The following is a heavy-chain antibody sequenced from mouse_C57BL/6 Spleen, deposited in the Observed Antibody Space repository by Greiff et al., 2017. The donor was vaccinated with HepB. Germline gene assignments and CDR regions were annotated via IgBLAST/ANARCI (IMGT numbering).Heavy chain of an antibody. D-gene: IGHD2-4*01. CDR2: ISYDGSN. J-gene: IGHJ1*03. CDR3: ARGYDYEGYFDV. CDR1: GYSITSGYY. Sequence: EVQLQESGPGLVKPSPSLSLTCSVTGYSITSGYYWNWIRQFPGNKLEWMGYISYDGSNNYNPSLKNRISITRDTSKNQFVLKLNSVTTEDTATYYYARGYDYEGYFDVWGTGTTVTVSS. V-gene: IGHV3-6*01.